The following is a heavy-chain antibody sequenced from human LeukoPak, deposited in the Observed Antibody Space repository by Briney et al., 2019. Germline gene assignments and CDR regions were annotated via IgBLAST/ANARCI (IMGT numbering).Heavy chain of an antibody. CDR3: ARIGGTGTMEYDAFDI. Sequence: SETLSLTCTVSGGSISSYYWNWIRQPAGKGLEWIGRIYTSGSTNYNPSLKSRVTMSVDTSKNQFSLKLSSVTAADTAVYYCARIGGTGTMEYDAFDIWGQGTMVTVSS. V-gene: IGHV4-4*07. CDR1: GGSISSYY. CDR2: IYTSGST. D-gene: IGHD1-7*01. J-gene: IGHJ3*02.